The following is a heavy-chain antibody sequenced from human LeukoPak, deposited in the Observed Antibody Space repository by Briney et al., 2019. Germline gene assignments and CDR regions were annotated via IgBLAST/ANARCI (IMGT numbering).Heavy chain of an antibody. Sequence: SETLSLTCSVSGGSISSYYWGWIRQPPGRGLDYIGFIHFSGRTNYNPSLKSRVTGFVDTSKNQVSLRLSSVTAADTAVYYCARHGTISSESYFDYWGQGALVTVSS. CDR1: GGSISSYY. CDR2: IHFSGRT. J-gene: IGHJ4*02. CDR3: ARHGTISSESYFDY. D-gene: IGHD1-14*01. V-gene: IGHV4-59*08.